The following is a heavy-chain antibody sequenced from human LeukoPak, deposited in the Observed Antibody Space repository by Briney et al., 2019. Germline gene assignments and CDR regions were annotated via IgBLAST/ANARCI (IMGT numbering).Heavy chain of an antibody. Sequence: PSGTLSLTCTVSGGSVSSGSYYWSWIRQPPGKGLEWIGYIYYSGSTNYNPSLKSRVTISVDTSKNQFSLKLGSVTAADTAVYYCARELGTNWFDPWGQGTLVTVPS. D-gene: IGHD1-1*01. CDR2: IYYSGST. V-gene: IGHV4-61*01. CDR1: GGSVSSGSYY. CDR3: ARELGTNWFDP. J-gene: IGHJ5*02.